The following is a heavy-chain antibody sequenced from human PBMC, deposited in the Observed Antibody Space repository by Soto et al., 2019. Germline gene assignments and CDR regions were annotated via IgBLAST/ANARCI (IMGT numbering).Heavy chain of an antibody. CDR3: ARDLKEYCSDGKCNWFDP. Sequence: SLTCTVSGASITTYYWSWIRQPPGQGLEWIGYISYSGSTDYNPSLKSRVTISFDASKNQISLQVRSATAADAAVFYFARDLKEYCSDGKCNWFDPWGQGTLVTVSS. V-gene: IGHV4-59*01. CDR2: ISYSGST. CDR1: GASITTYY. J-gene: IGHJ5*02. D-gene: IGHD2-15*01.